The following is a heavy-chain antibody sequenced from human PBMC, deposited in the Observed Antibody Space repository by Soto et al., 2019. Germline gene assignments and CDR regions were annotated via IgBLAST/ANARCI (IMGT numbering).Heavy chain of an antibody. CDR2: ISSSGSTI. D-gene: IGHD2-21*01. V-gene: IGHV3-48*03. Sequence: GSLRLSCAASGFTFSSYEMNWVRQAPGKGLEWVSYISSSGSTIYYADSVKGRFTISRDNAKNSLYLQMNSLRAEDTAVYYCARGVREPKFSYFAYWGEGSLVTVS. CDR1: GFTFSSYE. J-gene: IGHJ4*02. CDR3: ARGVREPKFSYFAY.